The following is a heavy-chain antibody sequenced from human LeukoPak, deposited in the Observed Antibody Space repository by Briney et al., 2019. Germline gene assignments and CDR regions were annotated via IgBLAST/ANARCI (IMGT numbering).Heavy chain of an antibody. V-gene: IGHV1-46*01. Sequence: DSLKVSCKASGFTFTSYYIHWVRLAPGQRLEWMGIIRTCCGDTRFAQRFQGRVTMTRDTSTSTVYMELSSLRSEDTAVYYCARVGGTLSYLDFWGQGTLVTVSS. CDR3: ARVGGTLSYLDF. CDR1: GFTFTSYY. D-gene: IGHD1-26*01. CDR2: IRTCCGDT. J-gene: IGHJ4*02.